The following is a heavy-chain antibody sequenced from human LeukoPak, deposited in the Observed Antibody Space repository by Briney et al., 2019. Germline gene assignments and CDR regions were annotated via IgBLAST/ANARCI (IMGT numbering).Heavy chain of an antibody. CDR3: PRGSPGQLSSIFDY. J-gene: IGHJ4*02. CDR2: IIPILGIA. Sequence: ASVKVSCKASGGTFSSYAISWVRQAPGQGLEWMGRIIPILGIANYAQKFQGRVTITADKSTSTAYMELSSLRSEDTAVYYCPRGSPGQLSSIFDYWGQGTLVTVSS. CDR1: GGTFSSYA. V-gene: IGHV1-69*04. D-gene: IGHD2-2*01.